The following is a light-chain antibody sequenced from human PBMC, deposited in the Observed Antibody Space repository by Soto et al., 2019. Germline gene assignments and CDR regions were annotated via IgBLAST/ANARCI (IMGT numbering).Light chain of an antibody. Sequence: DIQMTQSPSTLSASVGDRVTITCRASQSISSWLAWYQQKPGKAPKLLIYDASSLESGVPSRFSGSGSGTEFTLTISSLQPYDFATYYCQQYNSYLTFGGGTQVEIK. CDR3: QQYNSYLT. V-gene: IGKV1-5*01. J-gene: IGKJ4*01. CDR1: QSISSW. CDR2: DAS.